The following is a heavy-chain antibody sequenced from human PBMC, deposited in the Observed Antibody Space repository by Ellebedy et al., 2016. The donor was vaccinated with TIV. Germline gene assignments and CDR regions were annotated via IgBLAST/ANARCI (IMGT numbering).Heavy chain of an antibody. D-gene: IGHD2-15*01. CDR2: IKQDGSEK. J-gene: IGHJ6*02. CDR1: GFTFSSYW. CDR3: ARGVRVAYYYYGMDV. Sequence: GGSLRLSCTDSGFTFSSYWMSWVRQAPGKGLEWVANIKQDGSEKYYVDSVKGRFTISRDNAKNSLYLQMNSLRAEDTAVYYCARGVRVAYYYYGMDVWGQGTTVTVSS. V-gene: IGHV3-7*03.